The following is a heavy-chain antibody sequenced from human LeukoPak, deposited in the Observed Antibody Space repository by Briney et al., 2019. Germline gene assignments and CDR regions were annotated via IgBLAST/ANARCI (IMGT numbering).Heavy chain of an antibody. Sequence: PSETLSLTCTVSGGSISSYYWSWIRQPAGKGLEWIGRIYTSGSTNYNPSLKSRVTMSVDTSKNQFSLKPSSVTAADTAVYYCAREGSGSYYYYYYMDVWGKGTTVTISS. CDR1: GGSISSYY. CDR2: IYTSGST. CDR3: AREGSGSYYYYYYMDV. V-gene: IGHV4-4*07. D-gene: IGHD1-26*01. J-gene: IGHJ6*03.